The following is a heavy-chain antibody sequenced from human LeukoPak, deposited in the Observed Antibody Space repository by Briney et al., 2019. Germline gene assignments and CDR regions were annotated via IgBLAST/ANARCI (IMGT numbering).Heavy chain of an antibody. V-gene: IGHV3-13*04. D-gene: IGHD1-26*01. CDR1: GFIFSNYD. Sequence: GGSLRLSCAGSGFIFSNYDMHWVRQATGKGLEWVSGIGSAGDTYYADSVKGRFTISRENAKNFLYLQMNSLRAGDTAVYYCARVVVGAFDIWGQGTMVTVSS. CDR3: ARVVVGAFDI. CDR2: IGSAGDT. J-gene: IGHJ3*02.